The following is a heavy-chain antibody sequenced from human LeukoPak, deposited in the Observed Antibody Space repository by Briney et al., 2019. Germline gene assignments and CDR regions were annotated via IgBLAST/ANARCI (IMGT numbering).Heavy chain of an antibody. D-gene: IGHD5-18*01. Sequence: ASVKVSCKASGYTFTSYYMHWVRQAPGQGLEWMGIINPSGGSTTYAQKFQGRVTMTRDTSTSTVYMELSSLRSEDTAVYYCARDSDTAMVPKYYFDYWSQGTLVTVSS. V-gene: IGHV1-46*01. J-gene: IGHJ4*02. CDR2: INPSGGST. CDR3: ARDSDTAMVPKYYFDY. CDR1: GYTFTSYY.